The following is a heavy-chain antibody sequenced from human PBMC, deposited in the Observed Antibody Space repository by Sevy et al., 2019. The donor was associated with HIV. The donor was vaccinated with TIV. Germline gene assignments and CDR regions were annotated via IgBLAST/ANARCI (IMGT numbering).Heavy chain of an antibody. CDR1: GFTFSSYD. J-gene: IGHJ4*02. V-gene: IGHV3-21*05. Sequence: GESLKISCTASGFTFSSYDMNWVRQAPGKGLEWVSCISSSSNDIYYADSLKGRFTISRDNAKNSLYLQMNSLRAEDTAVYYCARKMELLVPDYWGQGTLVTVSS. CDR2: ISSSSNDI. D-gene: IGHD1-7*01. CDR3: ARKMELLVPDY.